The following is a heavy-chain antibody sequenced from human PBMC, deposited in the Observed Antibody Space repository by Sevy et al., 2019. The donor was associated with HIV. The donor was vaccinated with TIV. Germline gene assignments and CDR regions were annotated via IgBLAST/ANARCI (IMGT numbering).Heavy chain of an antibody. CDR1: GFTFSSYW. CDR2: IKQDGSEK. Sequence: GGSLRLSCAASGFTFSSYWMSWVRQAPGKGLEWVANIKQDGSEKYYVDSVKGRFTISRDNAKNSLYLQMNSLRAEETAVYYCVRHVGRGYDFWSGYPYYYYYGMDVWGQGTTVTVSS. V-gene: IGHV3-7*01. J-gene: IGHJ6*02. CDR3: VRHVGRGYDFWSGYPYYYYYGMDV. D-gene: IGHD3-3*01.